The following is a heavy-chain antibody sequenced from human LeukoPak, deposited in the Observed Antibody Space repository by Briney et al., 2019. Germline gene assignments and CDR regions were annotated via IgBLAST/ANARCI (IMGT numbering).Heavy chain of an antibody. CDR3: AREDTAMVLFDY. CDR2: IYYSGST. CDR1: GGSISSYY. V-gene: IGHV4-59*01. Sequence: SETLSLTCTVSGGSISSYYWSWIRQPPGKGLEWIGYIYYSGSTNYNPSLKSRVTISVDTSKNQFSLKLSSVTAADTAVYYCAREDTAMVLFDYWGQGTLVTVSS. D-gene: IGHD5-18*01. J-gene: IGHJ4*02.